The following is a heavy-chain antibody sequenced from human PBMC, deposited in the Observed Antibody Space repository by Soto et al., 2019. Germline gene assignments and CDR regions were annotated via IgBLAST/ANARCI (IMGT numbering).Heavy chain of an antibody. CDR2: INHRGST. CDR3: ATTNWNHNWFDP. CDR1: GGSFSGYY. J-gene: IGHJ5*02. D-gene: IGHD1-1*01. Sequence: ETLSLTCAVFGGSFSGYYWSWIRQPPGKGLEWIGEINHRGSTNYNPSLKSRVTISVDTSKNQFSLKLSSVTAADTAVYYCATTNWNHNWFDPWGQGTLVTVSS. V-gene: IGHV4-34*01.